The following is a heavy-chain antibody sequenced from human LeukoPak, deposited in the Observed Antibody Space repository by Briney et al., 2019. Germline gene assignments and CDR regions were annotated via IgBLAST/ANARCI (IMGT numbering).Heavy chain of an antibody. D-gene: IGHD2-21*01. Sequence: QPGGSLRLSCAASGFTFSSSAMSWVRQAPGKGLEWVSGISGSGGSTYYADSVKGRFTISRDNAKNSLYLQMNSLRAEDTAVYYCARAGLFHGYWGQGTLVTVSS. J-gene: IGHJ4*02. CDR2: ISGSGGST. CDR3: ARAGLFHGY. CDR1: GFTFSSSA. V-gene: IGHV3-23*01.